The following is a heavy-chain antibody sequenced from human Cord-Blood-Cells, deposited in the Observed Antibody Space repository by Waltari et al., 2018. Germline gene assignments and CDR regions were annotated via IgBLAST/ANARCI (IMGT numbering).Heavy chain of an antibody. Sequence: QVQLVESGGGVVQPGRSLRLSCAASGFTFSSYAMHWVRQAPGKGLELVAVISYEGSNKYYADSVKGRFTISRDNSKNTLYLQMNSLRAEDTAVYYCARDLGDFWSGYYDYWGQGTLVTVSS. CDR3: ARDLGDFWSGYYDY. CDR1: GFTFSSYA. V-gene: IGHV3-30-3*01. D-gene: IGHD3-3*01. J-gene: IGHJ4*02. CDR2: ISYEGSNK.